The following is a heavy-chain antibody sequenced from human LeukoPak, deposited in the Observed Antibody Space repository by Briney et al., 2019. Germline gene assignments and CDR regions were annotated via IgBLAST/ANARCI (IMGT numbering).Heavy chain of an antibody. D-gene: IGHD6-13*01. CDR1: GGSITNYY. Sequence: SETLSLNCTVSGGSITNYYWSWIRQPPGKALEWIGYIYYSGGTNYNPSLKSRVTISADTSKNQFSLRLSSVTAADTAMYYCARVRSSTWYIDYWGQGILVTVSS. CDR3: ARVRSSTWYIDY. V-gene: IGHV4-59*01. J-gene: IGHJ4*02. CDR2: IYYSGGT.